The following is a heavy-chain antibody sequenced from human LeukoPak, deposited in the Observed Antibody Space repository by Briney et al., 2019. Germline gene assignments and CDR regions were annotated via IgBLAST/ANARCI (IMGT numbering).Heavy chain of an antibody. CDR2: IKQDGSEK. J-gene: IGHJ4*02. Sequence: PGGSLRLSCAASGFMSSSYWVAWVRQAPGKGLEWVATIKQDGSEKYYVDSVKGRFTISRDNAKNSLYLQMNSLRTEDTAVYYCARGSFPFDYWGQGTLVTVSS. CDR1: GFMSSSYW. V-gene: IGHV3-7*01. CDR3: ARGSFPFDY.